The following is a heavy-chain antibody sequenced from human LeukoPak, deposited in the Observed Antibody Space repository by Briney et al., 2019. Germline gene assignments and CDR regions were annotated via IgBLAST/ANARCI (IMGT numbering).Heavy chain of an antibody. CDR2: INHSGST. V-gene: IGHV4-34*01. J-gene: IGHJ4*02. CDR1: GGSFSGYY. CDR3: AIGRSSGYYYYRGVFDY. D-gene: IGHD3-22*01. Sequence: SETLSLTCAVYGGSFSGYYWSWIRQPPGKGLEWIGEINHSGSTNYNPSPKSRVTISVDTSKNQFSLKLSSVTAADTAVYYCAIGRSSGYYYYRGVFDYWGQGTLVTVSS.